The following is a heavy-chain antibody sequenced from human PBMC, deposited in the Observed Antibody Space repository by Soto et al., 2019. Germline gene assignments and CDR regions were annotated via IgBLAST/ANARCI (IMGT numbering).Heavy chain of an antibody. Sequence: WTWIRQHPVKGLEWIGYIYYSGLTNYNPSLKSRVTISVDTSKNQFSLKLSSVTAADTAVYYCARDEGYGSGSYYFALWGRGTLVTVSS. J-gene: IGHJ2*01. V-gene: IGHV4-31*02. CDR3: ARDEGYGSGSYYFAL. D-gene: IGHD3-10*01. CDR2: IYYSGLT.